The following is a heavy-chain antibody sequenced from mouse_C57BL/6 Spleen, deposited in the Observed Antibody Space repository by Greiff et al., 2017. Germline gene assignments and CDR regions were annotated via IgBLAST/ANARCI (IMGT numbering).Heavy chain of an antibody. V-gene: IGHV1-15*01. CDR1: GYTFTDYE. CDR2: IDPETGGT. J-gene: IGHJ3*01. D-gene: IGHD1-1*01. CDR3: TRCGYYYGSSYGAY. Sequence: VQLQQSGAELVRPGASVTLSCKASGYTFTDYEMHWVKQTPVHGLEWIGAIDPETGGTAYNQKFQGKAILTADKSSSAAYMELRRLTSEDSAVNSWTRCGYYYGSSYGAYWGQGTLVTVSA.